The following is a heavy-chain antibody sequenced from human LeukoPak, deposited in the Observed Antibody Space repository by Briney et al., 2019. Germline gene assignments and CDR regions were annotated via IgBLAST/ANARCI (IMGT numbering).Heavy chain of an antibody. V-gene: IGHV4-4*07. Sequence: SETLSLTCTVSGGSLNNYYWNWIRQPAGKRMEWIGRIYTSGSTSYNPSLKSRVTMSVDTSNNHFSLRLSSVTAADTAVYYCARDKEYQLPHYYYYYMDVWGKGTTVTVSS. CDR3: ARDKEYQLPHYYYYYMDV. CDR1: GGSLNNYY. J-gene: IGHJ6*03. D-gene: IGHD2-2*01. CDR2: IYTSGST.